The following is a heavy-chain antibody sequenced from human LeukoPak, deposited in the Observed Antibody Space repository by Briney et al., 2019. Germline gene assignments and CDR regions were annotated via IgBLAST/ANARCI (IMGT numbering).Heavy chain of an antibody. J-gene: IGHJ6*02. CDR1: GYTFTGYY. D-gene: IGHD6-13*01. CDR2: INPNSGGT. Sequence: ASVKVSCKASGYTFTGYYMRWVRQAPGQWLEWMGWINPNSGGTNYAQKFQGRVTMTRDTSISAAYMELSRLRSDDTAVYYCARRSIAAEDENYYYGMDVWGQGTTVTVSS. CDR3: ARRSIAAEDENYYYGMDV. V-gene: IGHV1-2*02.